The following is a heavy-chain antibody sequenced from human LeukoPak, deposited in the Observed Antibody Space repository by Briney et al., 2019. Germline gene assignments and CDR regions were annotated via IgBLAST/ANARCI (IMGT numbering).Heavy chain of an antibody. CDR2: LFAKNGGT. D-gene: IGHD3-10*01. CDR1: ESIFTNLL. Sequence: ASVKVSCKASESIFTNLLIHWLRQAPGQGLEWMGWLFAKNGGTHYAQNFQGRVTMTTDTSTSTAYMELRSLRSDDTAVYYCASNKLLWFGESDYYYYGMDVWGQGTTVTVSS. J-gene: IGHJ6*02. V-gene: IGHV1-18*04. CDR3: ASNKLLWFGESDYYYYGMDV.